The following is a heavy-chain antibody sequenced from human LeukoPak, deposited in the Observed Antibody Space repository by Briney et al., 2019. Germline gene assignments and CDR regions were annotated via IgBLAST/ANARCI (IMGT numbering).Heavy chain of an antibody. V-gene: IGHV1-18*01. CDR1: GYTFTSYG. J-gene: IGHJ5*02. Sequence: ASVKVSCKASGYTFTSYGISWVRQAPGQGLEWMGWISAYNGNTNYAQKLQGRVTMTTDTSTSTAYMELRSLRSDDTAVYYCARDGYDFWSGRDHANWFDPWGQGTLVTVSS. CDR2: ISAYNGNT. D-gene: IGHD3-3*01. CDR3: ARDGYDFWSGRDHANWFDP.